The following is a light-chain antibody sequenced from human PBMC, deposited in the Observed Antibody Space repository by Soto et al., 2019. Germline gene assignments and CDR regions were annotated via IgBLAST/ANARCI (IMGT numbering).Light chain of an antibody. Sequence: EIGLTQSPATLSLSPGDRATLSCRASQSVSRYLAWYQQKPGQAPRLLIHDTTTRATGVPDTFSGSGSGTEFTLNISSLEPEDSAMYYCQRRFSWPPTFGGGTHVETK. CDR2: DTT. J-gene: IGKJ4*01. V-gene: IGKV3-11*01. CDR1: QSVSRY. CDR3: QRRFSWPPT.